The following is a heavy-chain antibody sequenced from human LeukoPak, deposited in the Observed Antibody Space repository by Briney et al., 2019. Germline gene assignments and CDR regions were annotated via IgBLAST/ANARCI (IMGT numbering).Heavy chain of an antibody. CDR3: VRDVGHFDIDY. V-gene: IGHV4-59*12. CDR1: GGSISSYY. Sequence: SETLSLTCTVSGGSISSYYWSWIRQPPGKGLEWIGYIYYSGSTNYNPSLKSRTTISQDTSKNQFSLRLSSVTAADTAVYYCVRDVGHFDIDYWGRGTLVTVSS. J-gene: IGHJ4*02. CDR2: IYYSGST. D-gene: IGHD3-9*01.